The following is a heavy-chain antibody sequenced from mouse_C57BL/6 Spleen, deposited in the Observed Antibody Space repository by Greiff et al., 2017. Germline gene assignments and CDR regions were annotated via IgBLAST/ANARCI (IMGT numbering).Heavy chain of an antibody. Sequence: QVHVKQSGPELVKPGASVKISCKASGYTFTDYYINWVKQRPGQGLEWIGWIFPGSGSTYYNEKFKGKATLTVDKSSSTAYMLLSSQTSEDAAVDFCARWIYGSPDWYVDVWGTGTTVTVSS. CDR2: IFPGSGST. D-gene: IGHD1-1*01. V-gene: IGHV1-75*01. CDR1: GYTFTDYY. CDR3: ARWIYGSPDWYVDV. J-gene: IGHJ1*03.